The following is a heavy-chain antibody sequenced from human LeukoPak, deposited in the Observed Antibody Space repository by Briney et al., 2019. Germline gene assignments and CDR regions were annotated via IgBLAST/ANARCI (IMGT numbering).Heavy chain of an antibody. CDR3: TRDPRGFQYYNGST. CDR1: GFTFSGSA. V-gene: IGHV3-73*01. D-gene: IGHD3-10*01. CDR2: IRSTANGYAT. Sequence: GGSLRLSCAASGFTFSGSALHWVRQASGKGLEWVGRIRSTANGYATAYAASVKGRFTISRDDSKNTAYLQMDSLRAEDTAMYYCTRDPRGFQYYNGSTWGQGTLVTVSS. J-gene: IGHJ4*02.